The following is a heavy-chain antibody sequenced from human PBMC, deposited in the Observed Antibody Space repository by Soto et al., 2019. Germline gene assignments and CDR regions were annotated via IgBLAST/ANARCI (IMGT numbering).Heavy chain of an antibody. CDR1: GGSISNYY. V-gene: IGHV4-4*07. CDR2: SYSSGST. CDR3: ARVGLIVATIWRSSAVWFDP. J-gene: IGHJ5*02. D-gene: IGHD5-12*01. Sequence: SETLSLTCKVSGGSISNYYWHWIRQPAGKGLEWIGRSYSSGSTDYDPSLKSRVTTSVDTSKNQFSLMLSSVTAADTAVYYCARVGLIVATIWRSSAVWFDPWGQGTLVTVSS.